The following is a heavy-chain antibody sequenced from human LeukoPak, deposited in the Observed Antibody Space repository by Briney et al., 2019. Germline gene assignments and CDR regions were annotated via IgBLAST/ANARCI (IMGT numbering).Heavy chain of an antibody. CDR3: AKSLLTTATGTGRAFDI. J-gene: IGHJ3*02. D-gene: IGHD1-1*01. Sequence: GGSLRLSCAASGFTFSSNYMNWVRQAPGKGLEWVSGISAGGETTFYADSVRGRLTISRDNSKNTLYLQMNSLRADDTAVYYCAKSLLTTATGTGRAFDIRGQGTMVTVSS. CDR2: ISAGGETT. CDR1: GFTFSSNY. V-gene: IGHV3-23*01.